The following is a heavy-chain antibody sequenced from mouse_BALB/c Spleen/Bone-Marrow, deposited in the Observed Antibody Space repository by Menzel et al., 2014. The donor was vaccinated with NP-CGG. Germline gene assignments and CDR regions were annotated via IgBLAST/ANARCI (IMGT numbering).Heavy chain of an antibody. CDR2: IDPANGNT. V-gene: IGHV14-3*02. D-gene: IGHD2-14*01. CDR1: GFNIKDTY. CDR3: ATYYRYDRRFAY. J-gene: IGHJ3*01. Sequence: VQLQQSGAELVKPGASVKLSCTASGFNIKDTYMHWVKQRPEQGLEWIGRIDPANGNTKYDPNFQGKATITADTSSNTAYLQLSSPTSEDTAVDYCATYYRYDRRFAYWGQGTLVTVSA.